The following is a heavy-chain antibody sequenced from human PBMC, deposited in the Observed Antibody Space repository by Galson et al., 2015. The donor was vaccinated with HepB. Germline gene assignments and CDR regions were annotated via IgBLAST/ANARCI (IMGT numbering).Heavy chain of an antibody. V-gene: IGHV6-1*01. D-gene: IGHD2-2*01. J-gene: IGHJ4*02. CDR3: ARGGIDYCSRTTCSFDY. CDR1: GDSVSSHSAA. Sequence: CAISGDSVSSHSAAWNWIRQSPSRGLEWLGRTYYRSKWSNDYAVSVRSRISISPDTSKNQFSLQLNSVTPEDTAMYYCARGGIDYCSRTTCSFDYWGRGTLVTVSS. CDR2: TYYRSKWSN.